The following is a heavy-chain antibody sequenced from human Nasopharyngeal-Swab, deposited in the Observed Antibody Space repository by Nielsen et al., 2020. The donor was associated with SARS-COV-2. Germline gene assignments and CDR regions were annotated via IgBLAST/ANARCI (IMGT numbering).Heavy chain of an antibody. Sequence: SVKVSCKASGGTFSSYAISWVRQAPGQGLEWMGGNIPIFGTANYAQKFQGRVTITADESTSTAYMELSSLRSEDTAVYYCARNPGVVLEYGWFDPWGQGTLVTVSS. CDR1: GGTFSSYA. CDR3: ARNPGVVLEYGWFDP. D-gene: IGHD3-3*01. J-gene: IGHJ5*02. CDR2: NIPIFGTA. V-gene: IGHV1-69*13.